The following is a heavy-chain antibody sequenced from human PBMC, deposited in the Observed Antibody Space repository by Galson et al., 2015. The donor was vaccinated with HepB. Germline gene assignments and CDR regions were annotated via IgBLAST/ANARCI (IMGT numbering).Heavy chain of an antibody. Sequence: SVKVSCKASGYTFTSYGISWVRQAPGQGLEWMGWINAYNGNTNYAQNFQGRVTMTTDTSTSTAYMELRSLRSDDTAVYYCAREDALYCTDGVCRGGLDVWGKGTTVTVSS. J-gene: IGHJ6*04. CDR1: GYTFTSYG. D-gene: IGHD2-8*01. CDR3: AREDALYCTDGVCRGGLDV. V-gene: IGHV1-18*01. CDR2: INAYNGNT.